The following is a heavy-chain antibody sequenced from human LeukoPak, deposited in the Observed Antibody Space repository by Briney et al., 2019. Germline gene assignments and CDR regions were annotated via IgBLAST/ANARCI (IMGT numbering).Heavy chain of an antibody. V-gene: IGHV3-48*01. Sequence: GGSLRLSCAASGSTFSSYSMNWVRQAPGKGLEWVSYISSSSSTIYYADSVKGRFTISRDNAKNSLYLQMNTLRAEDTAVYYCARDRLHYGEYEKTLDYWGQGTLVTVSS. J-gene: IGHJ4*02. CDR1: GSTFSSYS. D-gene: IGHD4-17*01. CDR2: ISSSSSTI. CDR3: ARDRLHYGEYEKTLDY.